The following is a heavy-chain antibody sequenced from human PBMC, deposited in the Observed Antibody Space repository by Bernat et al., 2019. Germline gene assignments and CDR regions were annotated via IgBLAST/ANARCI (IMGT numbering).Heavy chain of an antibody. V-gene: IGHV1-18*01. Sequence: QVQLVQSGAEVKKPGASVTVSCKASGYTFSSYGISWVRQAPGQGLEWMGWISTYIGNTNYAQKLQGRVTMTTDTSTSTAYMELRSLRTDDTAVYYCARQSYLRGSYRADDAFDIWGQGTMVTVSS. CDR2: ISTYIGNT. J-gene: IGHJ3*02. CDR3: ARQSYLRGSYRADDAFDI. CDR1: GYTFSSYG. D-gene: IGHD3-16*02.